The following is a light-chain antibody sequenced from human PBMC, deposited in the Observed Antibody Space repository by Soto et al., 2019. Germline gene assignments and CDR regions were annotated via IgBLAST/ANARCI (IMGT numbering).Light chain of an antibody. J-gene: IGKJ4*01. V-gene: IGKV1-12*01. CDR2: AAS. CDR3: QQASSFPLT. Sequence: IQMTQSPSSVSASVGDTVTITCRASQVISSWLAWYQQKPGKAPNLLIYAASNLQSGVPSRFSGGGSGTEFTLTISSLQPEDFATYSCQQASSFPLTCGGGTKVEIK. CDR1: QVISSW.